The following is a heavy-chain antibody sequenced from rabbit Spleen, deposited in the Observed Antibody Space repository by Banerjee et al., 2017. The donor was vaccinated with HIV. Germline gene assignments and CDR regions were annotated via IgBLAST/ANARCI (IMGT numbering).Heavy chain of an antibody. D-gene: IGHD1-1*01. V-gene: IGHV1S40*01. CDR3: ARDTSSSFSSYGMDL. Sequence: QSLEESGGDLVKPGASLTLTCTASGVSFRSSSYMCCVRQAPGKGLEWIACIDTGSSGFTYFATWAQGRFTCSKTSSTTVTLQMTRLTAADTATYFCARDTSSSFSSYGMDLWGQGTLVTVS. J-gene: IGHJ6*01. CDR2: IDTGSSGFT. CDR1: GVSFRSSSY.